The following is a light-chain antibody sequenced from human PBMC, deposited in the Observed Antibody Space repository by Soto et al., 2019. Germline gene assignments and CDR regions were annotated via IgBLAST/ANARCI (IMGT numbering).Light chain of an antibody. CDR3: SSYTSSRTYV. CDR1: SSDVGGYNY. CDR2: DVS. V-gene: IGLV2-14*03. J-gene: IGLJ1*01. Sequence: QSVLTQPASVSGSPGHSLTIFCTGTSSDVGGYNYVSWYQQHPGKVPKLMIYDVSNRPSGVSNRFSGSKSGNTASLTISGLQAEDEADYYCSSYTSSRTYVFGIGTKVTVL.